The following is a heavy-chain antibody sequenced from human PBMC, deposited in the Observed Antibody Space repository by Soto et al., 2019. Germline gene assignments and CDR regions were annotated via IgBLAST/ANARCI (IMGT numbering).Heavy chain of an antibody. CDR2: IYYSGST. Sequence: QVQLQESGPGLVKPSQTLSLTCTVSGGSISSGGYYWSWIRQHPGKGLEWIGYIYYSGSTYYNPSLTSRVTIAVDTSKNQFSLKLSSVTAADTAVYYCARGVTMGPGVIHTGYFDLWGQGTLVTVSS. CDR3: ARGVTMGPGVIHTGYFDL. V-gene: IGHV4-31*03. J-gene: IGHJ4*02. D-gene: IGHD3-10*01. CDR1: GGSISSGGYY.